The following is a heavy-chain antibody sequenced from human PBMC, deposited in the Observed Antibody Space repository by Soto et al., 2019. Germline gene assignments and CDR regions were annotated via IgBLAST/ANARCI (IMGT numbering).Heavy chain of an antibody. CDR2: INHSGST. J-gene: IGHJ6*02. D-gene: IGHD3-22*01. CDR1: GGSFSGYY. Sequence: PSDTLSLTCAVYGGSFSGYYWSWIRQPPGKGLEWIGEINHSGSTNYNPSLKSRVTISVDTSKNQFSLKLSSVTAADTAVYYCARVLRDSSGYHLPYYYYGMDVWGQGTTVTVSS. CDR3: ARVLRDSSGYHLPYYYYGMDV. V-gene: IGHV4-34*01.